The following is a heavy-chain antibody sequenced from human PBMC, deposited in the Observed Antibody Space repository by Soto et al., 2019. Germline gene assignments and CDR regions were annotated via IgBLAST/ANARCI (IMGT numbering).Heavy chain of an antibody. J-gene: IGHJ3*02. Sequence: EVQLLESGGGLVQPGGSLRLSCAASGFTFSSYAMSWVRQAPGKGLEWVSAISGSGGSTYYADSVKGRFTISRDNSKNTLYLQMNSLRAEDTAVYYCAKDVRRYGDYNDAFDIWGQGTMVTVSS. CDR3: AKDVRRYGDYNDAFDI. D-gene: IGHD4-17*01. CDR1: GFTFSSYA. CDR2: ISGSGGST. V-gene: IGHV3-23*01.